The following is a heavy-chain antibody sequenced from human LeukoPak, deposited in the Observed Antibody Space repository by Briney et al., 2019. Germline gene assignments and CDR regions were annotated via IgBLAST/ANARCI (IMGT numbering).Heavy chain of an antibody. CDR1: GFTLSNYG. CDR3: ARESSLTGAYFDC. V-gene: IGHV3-33*01. CDR2: IWYDGTNK. J-gene: IGHJ4*02. D-gene: IGHD3-10*01. Sequence: GGSLRLSCAASGFTLSNYGMHWVCQAPGKGLEWVAVIWYDGTNKQYVDSVKGRFTISRDNSENTLYLQMNSLRDEDTAVYYCARESSLTGAYFDCWGQGTLVTVSS.